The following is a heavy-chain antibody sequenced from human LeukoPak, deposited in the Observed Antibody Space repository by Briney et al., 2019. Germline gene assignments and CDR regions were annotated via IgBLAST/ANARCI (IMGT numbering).Heavy chain of an antibody. V-gene: IGHV1-2*02. J-gene: IGHJ4*02. D-gene: IGHD4-23*01. CDR2: INPNSGGT. Sequence: GASVKVSCKASGYTFTGYYMHWVRQAPGQGLEWMGWINPNSGGTNYAQKFQGRVTMTRDTSISTAYMELSRLRSDDTAVYYCARRVSRTVVTPDYWGQGTLVTVSS. CDR1: GYTFTGYY. CDR3: ARRVSRTVVTPDY.